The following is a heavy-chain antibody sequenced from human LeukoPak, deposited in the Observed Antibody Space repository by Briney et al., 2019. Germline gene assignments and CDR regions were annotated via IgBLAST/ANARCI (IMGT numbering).Heavy chain of an antibody. V-gene: IGHV1-46*01. D-gene: IGHD2-15*01. CDR2: INPSGGST. J-gene: IGHJ4*02. Sequence: GASVKVSCKASGYTFTSHYMHWVRQAPEQGLEWMGIINPSGGSTSYAQKFQGRVTMTRDMSTRTDYMELSSLRYEDTAVYYCASGIPWATHFDYWGQGTLVTVSS. CDR1: GYTFTSHY. CDR3: ASGIPWATHFDY.